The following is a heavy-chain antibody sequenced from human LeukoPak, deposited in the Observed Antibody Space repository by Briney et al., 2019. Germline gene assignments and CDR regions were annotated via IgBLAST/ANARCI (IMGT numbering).Heavy chain of an antibody. Sequence: PGGSLRLSCAASGFTFSSYEMNWVRQAPGKGLEWVSYISGSGGSIYYADSVKGRFTISRDNAKNSLYLQMNSLRAEDTAVYYRAREGGGDAFDIWGQGTLVTVSS. J-gene: IGHJ3*02. CDR3: AREGGGDAFDI. CDR1: GFTFSSYE. D-gene: IGHD1-26*01. CDR2: ISGSGGSI. V-gene: IGHV3-48*03.